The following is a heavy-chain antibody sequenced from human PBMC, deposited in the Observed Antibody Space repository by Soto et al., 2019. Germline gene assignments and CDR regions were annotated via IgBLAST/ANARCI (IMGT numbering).Heavy chain of an antibody. J-gene: IGHJ4*01. Sequence: QVRPQQWGSGLLKPSETLSLTCAIYGASFSPYYWGCVRQPPGKGLEWIGDVDLSGNTNYNPSLKSRVTISVDAYKNQFSLRLTSLTAADTAVYYCARRPTFYNYVWGNSTYWAHGTLVTVSS. CDR2: VDLSGNT. CDR3: ARRPTFYNYVWGNSTY. CDR1: GASFSPYY. D-gene: IGHD3-16*01. V-gene: IGHV4-34*02.